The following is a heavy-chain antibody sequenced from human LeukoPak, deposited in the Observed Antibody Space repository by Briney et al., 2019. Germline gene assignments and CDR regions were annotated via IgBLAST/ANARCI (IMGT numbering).Heavy chain of an antibody. CDR1: GGTFSSYA. D-gene: IGHD3-22*01. J-gene: IGHJ4*02. CDR2: IIPIFGTA. Sequence: ASVKVSCKASGGTFSSYAISWVRQAPGQGLEWMGGIIPIFGTANYAQKFQGRVTITADESTSTAYMELSSLRSEDTAVYYCARSEYYYDSSGYYYQTWYFDYWGQGTLVTVSS. V-gene: IGHV1-69*13. CDR3: ARSEYYYDSSGYYYQTWYFDY.